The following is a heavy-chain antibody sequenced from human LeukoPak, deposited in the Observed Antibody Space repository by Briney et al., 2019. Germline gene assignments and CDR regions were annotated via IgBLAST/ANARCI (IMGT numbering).Heavy chain of an antibody. CDR2: IYSGGNT. Sequence: GGSLRLSCAASGFTVSCNYMSWVRQAPGKGLEWVSVIYSGGNTLYADSVKGRFTISRDNAKNSLYLQMNSLRAEDTAVYSCARVRGSSWSEYYFDYWGQGTLVTVSS. J-gene: IGHJ4*02. CDR1: GFTVSCNY. CDR3: ARVRGSSWSEYYFDY. D-gene: IGHD6-13*01. V-gene: IGHV3-66*01.